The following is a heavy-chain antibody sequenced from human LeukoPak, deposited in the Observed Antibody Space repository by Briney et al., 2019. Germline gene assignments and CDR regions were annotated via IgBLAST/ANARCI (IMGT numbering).Heavy chain of an antibody. Sequence: AESLSLTCAVYGVSFSGYYWSWIRQPPGKGLEWIAEINHSGSTNYNPSLKSPVTISVDTAKNQCSLKMSSVTAADTALYFCARVIVVVPAARGIDPWGQGTLVTVSS. D-gene: IGHD2-2*01. V-gene: IGHV4-34*01. J-gene: IGHJ5*02. CDR3: ARVIVVVPAARGIDP. CDR2: INHSGST. CDR1: GVSFSGYY.